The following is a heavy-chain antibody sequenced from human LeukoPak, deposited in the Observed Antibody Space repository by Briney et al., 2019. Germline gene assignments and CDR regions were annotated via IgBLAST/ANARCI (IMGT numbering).Heavy chain of an antibody. J-gene: IGHJ4*02. V-gene: IGHV4-31*03. CDR1: GGSISSGGYY. CDR2: IYYSGST. CDR3: ARGSFDYFDY. Sequence: SETLSLTCTVSGGSISSGGYYWSWIRQHPGEGLEWIGYIYYSGSTYYNPSLKSRVTISVDTSKNQFSLKLSSVTAADTAVYYCARGSFDYFDYWGQGTLVTVSS.